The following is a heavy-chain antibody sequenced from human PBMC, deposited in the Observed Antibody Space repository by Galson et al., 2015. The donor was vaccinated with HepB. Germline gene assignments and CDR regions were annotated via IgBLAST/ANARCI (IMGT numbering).Heavy chain of an antibody. Sequence: PVKASCKASGYPFTSYAMHWVRQAPGQRLEWMGWINAGNGNTKYSQKSQGRVTITRDTSASTAYMELSSLRSDDTAVYYCARSLGPYCGGDCAFDIWGQGTMVTVSS. J-gene: IGHJ3*02. CDR3: ARSLGPYCGGDCAFDI. CDR1: GYPFTSYA. CDR2: INAGNGNT. D-gene: IGHD2-21*02. V-gene: IGHV1-3*01.